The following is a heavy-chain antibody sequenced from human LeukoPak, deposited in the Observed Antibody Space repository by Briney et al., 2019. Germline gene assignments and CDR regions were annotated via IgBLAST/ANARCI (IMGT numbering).Heavy chain of an antibody. Sequence: GGSLRLSCAASGFTFSDYYMSWIRQAPGKGLEWVSYISSSGSTIYYADSVKGRFTISRDNAKNSLYLQMNSLRAEDTAVYYCARGLDLRTVGSYYYYYYMDVWGKGTTVTVSS. D-gene: IGHD1/OR15-1a*01. CDR1: GFTFSDYY. CDR3: ARGLDLRTVGSYYYYYYMDV. J-gene: IGHJ6*03. V-gene: IGHV3-11*04. CDR2: ISSSGSTI.